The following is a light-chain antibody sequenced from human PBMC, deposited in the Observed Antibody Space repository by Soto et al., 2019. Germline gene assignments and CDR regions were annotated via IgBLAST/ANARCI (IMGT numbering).Light chain of an antibody. CDR2: STS. V-gene: IGKV3-20*01. CDR3: QHFGRSPLT. J-gene: IGKJ4*01. Sequence: EIVLTQSPATLSVSPGEIATLSCRASQSVSSNLAWYQQKPGQAPRLLIYSTSIRAAGIPDRFSVSGSGTDFSLTISRLEPEDFAVYYCQHFGRSPLTFGGGTKVDIK. CDR1: QSVSSN.